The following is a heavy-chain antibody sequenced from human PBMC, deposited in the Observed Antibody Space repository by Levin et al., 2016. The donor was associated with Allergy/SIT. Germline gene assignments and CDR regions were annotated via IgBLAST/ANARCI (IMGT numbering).Heavy chain of an antibody. CDR2: IYYSGST. V-gene: IGHV4-59*01. J-gene: IGHJ4*02. CDR3: ARMLGMYSSWYYFDY. D-gene: IGHD6-6*01. Sequence: WIRQPPGKGLEWIGYIYYSGSTNYNPSLKSRVTISVDTSKNQFSLKLSSVTAADTAVYYCARMLGMYSSWYYFDYWGQGTLVTVSS.